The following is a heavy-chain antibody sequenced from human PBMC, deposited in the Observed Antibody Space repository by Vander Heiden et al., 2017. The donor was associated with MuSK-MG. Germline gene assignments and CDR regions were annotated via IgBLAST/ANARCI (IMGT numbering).Heavy chain of an antibody. J-gene: IGHJ4*02. Sequence: DVHLVESGGVVVQPGGSLRLSCAASGFPFDDYAMHWVRQPPGKGLEWVSLISWDGGITYYADSVKGRFTISRDNSKNSLYLQMNSLKTEDTALYYCAKASNVVVETAPVDYWGQGTPVTVSS. V-gene: IGHV3-43*01. D-gene: IGHD2-21*02. CDR3: AKASNVVVETAPVDY. CDR1: GFPFDDYA. CDR2: ISWDGGIT.